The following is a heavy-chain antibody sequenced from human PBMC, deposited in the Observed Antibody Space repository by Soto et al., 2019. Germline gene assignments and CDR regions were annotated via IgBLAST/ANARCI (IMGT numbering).Heavy chain of an antibody. CDR2: ISNRGTP. CDR1: GDSISSDNYF. J-gene: IGHJ4*02. V-gene: IGHV4-30-4*01. D-gene: IGHD3-3*01. Sequence: SETLSLTCTVSGDSISSDNYFWSWIRQPPGQGLEWIGYISNRGTPYYNPSLKSRVTISLDTSKNRFSLDMYSVTAADTAVYYCARSSIKPQVFMYPFDSWSQGTLVTVSS. CDR3: ARSSIKPQVFMYPFDS.